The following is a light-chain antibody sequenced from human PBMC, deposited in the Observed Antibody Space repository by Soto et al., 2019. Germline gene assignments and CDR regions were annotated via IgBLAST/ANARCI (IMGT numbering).Light chain of an antibody. CDR1: TTNVATYNY. V-gene: IGLV2-11*01. Sequence: QSVLTQPLSVSGSPGQSVTISCTGTTTNVATYNYVSWYQHHPGKALKLILYNVSERPSGVSDRFSGSKSGNAASLTISGLQADDEADYYCCSYEGSSNWLFGGGTKLTVL. J-gene: IGLJ3*02. CDR2: NVS. CDR3: CSYEGSSNWL.